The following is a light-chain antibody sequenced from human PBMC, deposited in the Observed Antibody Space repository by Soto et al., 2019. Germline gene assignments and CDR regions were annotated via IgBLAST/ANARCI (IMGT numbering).Light chain of an antibody. CDR3: SSYTSSNTLV. V-gene: IGLV2-14*01. CDR2: DVS. CDR1: GRDVGDYNF. Sequence: QSALTQPASVSGSPGQSITISCTGNGRDVGDYNFVSWYQQHPGKAPKLMIYDVSNRPSGVSNRFSGSKSGNTASLTISGLQAEDEADYYCSSYTSSNTLVFGGGTKLTVL. J-gene: IGLJ3*02.